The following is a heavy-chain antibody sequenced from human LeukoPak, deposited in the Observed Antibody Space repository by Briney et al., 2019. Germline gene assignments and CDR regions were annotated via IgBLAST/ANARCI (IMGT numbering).Heavy chain of an antibody. D-gene: IGHD2-2*01. CDR1: GGSISSGSYY. Sequence: SQTLSLTCTVSGGSISSGSYYWSWIRQPAGKGLEWIGEIYHSGSTNYNPSLKSRVTISVDKSKNQFSLKLSSVTAADTAVYYCARESYQLADYWGQGTLVTVSS. CDR2: IYHSGST. J-gene: IGHJ4*02. CDR3: ARESYQLADY. V-gene: IGHV4-61*09.